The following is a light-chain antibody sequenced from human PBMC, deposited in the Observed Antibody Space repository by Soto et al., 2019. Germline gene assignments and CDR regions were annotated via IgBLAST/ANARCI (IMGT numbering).Light chain of an antibody. CDR1: SSDVGGYNY. V-gene: IGLV2-14*01. CDR3: SSYTSSSNPDVV. Sequence: QSVLTQPASVSGSPGQSITISCTGTSSDVGGYNYVSWYQQHPGKAPKLMIYEVSNRPSGVSNRFSGSKSGNTASLTISGLQAEDEADYYCSSYTSSSNPDVVFGGGTK. J-gene: IGLJ2*01. CDR2: EVS.